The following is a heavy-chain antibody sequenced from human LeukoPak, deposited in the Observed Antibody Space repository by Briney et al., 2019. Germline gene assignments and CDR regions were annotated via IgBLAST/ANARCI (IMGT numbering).Heavy chain of an antibody. CDR3: ARVSSGGNWFDP. D-gene: IGHD3-10*01. J-gene: IGHJ5*02. CDR1: GGSISSHY. CDR2: IYYSGST. Sequence: SETLSLTCTVSGGSISSHYWSWIRQPPGKGLEWIGYIYYSGSTNYNPSLESRVTISVDTSKNQFSLKLSSVTAADTAVYYCARVSSGGNWFDPWGQGTLVTVSS. V-gene: IGHV4-59*11.